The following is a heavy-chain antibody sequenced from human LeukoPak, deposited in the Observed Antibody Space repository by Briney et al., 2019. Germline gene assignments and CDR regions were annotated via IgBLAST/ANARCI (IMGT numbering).Heavy chain of an antibody. J-gene: IGHJ1*01. CDR2: IHHSGST. CDR1: GGSISSGGYY. D-gene: IGHD6-13*01. CDR3: ARVAAGIGFFQH. V-gene: IGHV4-30-2*01. Sequence: SQTLSLTCTVSGGSISSGGYYWSWIRQPPGKGLEWIGNIHHSGSTYYNPSLKSRVTISVDTSKNQLSLKLNSVTAADTAVYYCARVAAGIGFFQHWGQGTLVTVSS.